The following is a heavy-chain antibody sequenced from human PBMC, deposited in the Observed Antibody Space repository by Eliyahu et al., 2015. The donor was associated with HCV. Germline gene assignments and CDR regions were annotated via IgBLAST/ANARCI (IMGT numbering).Heavy chain of an antibody. D-gene: IGHD3-10*01. CDR2: IYYSGST. CDR1: GGSISSSXYY. CDR3: ARDHITMVQGATMELVDY. J-gene: IGHJ4*02. Sequence: QLQLQESGPGLVTPSETLSLTCTVSGGSISSSXYYWGWIRQPPGKGLEWIGSIYYSGSTYYNPSLKSRVTISVDTSKNQFSLKLSSVTAADTAVYYCARDHITMVQGATMELVDYWGQGTLVTVSS. V-gene: IGHV4-39*07.